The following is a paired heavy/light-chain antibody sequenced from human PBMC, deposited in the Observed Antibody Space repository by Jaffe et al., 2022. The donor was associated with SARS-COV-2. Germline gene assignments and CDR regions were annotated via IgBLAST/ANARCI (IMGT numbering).Light chain of an antibody. V-gene: IGKV4-1*01. J-gene: IGKJ3*01. Sequence: DIVMTQSPDSLGVSLGERATLNCKSSQSVFYSSNNKNYLAWYQQKPGQSPKLLIYWASTRESGVPDRFSGSGSGTDFTLTISSLQAEDVAVYYCQQYFTTPLTFGPGTKVDIK. CDR1: QSVFYSSNNKNY. CDR3: QQYFTTPLT. CDR2: WAS.
Heavy chain of an antibody. CDR1: DGSFSGYY. V-gene: IGHV4-34*01. CDR3: ARGRRRGSMVRGLLYA. D-gene: IGHD3-10*01. J-gene: IGHJ5*02. CDR2: VNHGGGS. Sequence: QVQLQQWGAGLLKPSETLSLTCAVYDGSFSGYYWSWIRQSPGKGLEWLGEVNHGGGSSYNPSLKGRATVSLDTSKDQFSLRLTSVTAADSAVYYCARGRRRGSMVRGLLYAWGQGTLVTVSS.